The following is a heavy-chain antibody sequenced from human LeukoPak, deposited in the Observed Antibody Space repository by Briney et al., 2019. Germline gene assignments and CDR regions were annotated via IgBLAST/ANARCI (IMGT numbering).Heavy chain of an antibody. V-gene: IGHV3-23*01. CDR1: GFTFSSYA. J-gene: IGHJ4*02. CDR2: ISGSGGST. CDR3: AKDEMDYYGSGSNFDY. Sequence: GGSLRLSCAASGFTFSSYAMSWVRQAPGKGLEWVSAISGSGGSTYYADSVKGRFTISRDNSKNTLYLQMNSLRAEDTAVYYCAKDEMDYYGSGSNFDYWGQGTLVTVS. D-gene: IGHD3-10*01.